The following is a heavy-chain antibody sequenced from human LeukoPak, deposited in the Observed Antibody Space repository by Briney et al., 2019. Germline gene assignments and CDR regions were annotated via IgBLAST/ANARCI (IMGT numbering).Heavy chain of an antibody. Sequence: GGSLRLSCASSGFTFSSYAMHWVRRAPGKGLEGVAVISYEGSNKYYADSGKGRFTISRDNSKNTLYLQMNSLRAEDTAVYYCARDPLGYCSGGSCRGYYYYYYMDVWGKGTTVTVSS. V-gene: IGHV3-30*04. CDR2: ISYEGSNK. D-gene: IGHD2-15*01. CDR1: GFTFSSYA. J-gene: IGHJ6*03. CDR3: ARDPLGYCSGGSCRGYYYYYYMDV.